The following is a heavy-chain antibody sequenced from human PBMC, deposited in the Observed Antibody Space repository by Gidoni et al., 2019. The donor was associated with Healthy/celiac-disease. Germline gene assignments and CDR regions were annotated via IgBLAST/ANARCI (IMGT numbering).Heavy chain of an antibody. CDR3: AREMKGPYDYYMDV. CDR2: ISSSSSYT. V-gene: IGHV3-11*06. J-gene: IGHJ6*03. CDR1: GFTFSDYY. Sequence: QVQLVESGGGLVKPGGSLGLSCAASGFTFSDYYLSWIRQAPGKGLEWVSYISSSSSYTNYADSVKGRFTISRDNAKNSLYLQMNSLRAEDTAVYYCAREMKGPYDYYMDVWGKGTTVTVSS.